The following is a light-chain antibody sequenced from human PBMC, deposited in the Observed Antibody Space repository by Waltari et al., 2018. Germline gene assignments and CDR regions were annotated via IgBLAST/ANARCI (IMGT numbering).Light chain of an antibody. CDR2: GTT. CDR3: QSYDTSLSVV. Sequence: QSVLTQPPSVSGAPGQRVTIPCTGRGSNTGAGYDVHWYQQHPGKAPKLLIYGTTTRPLGVPDRYFGSQSGTSASLAITGLQAEDEADYYCQSYDTSLSVVFGGGTQLTVL. V-gene: IGLV1-40*01. CDR1: GSNTGAGYD. J-gene: IGLJ2*01.